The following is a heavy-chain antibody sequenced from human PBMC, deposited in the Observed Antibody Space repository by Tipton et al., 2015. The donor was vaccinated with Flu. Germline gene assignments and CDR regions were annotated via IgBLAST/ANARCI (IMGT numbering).Heavy chain of an antibody. CDR2: IYSGGST. CDR3: ARVTYYYDSSGYYYGMDV. D-gene: IGHD3-22*01. J-gene: IGHJ6*02. V-gene: IGHV3-53*01. Sequence: SLRLSCAASGFTVSSNYMSWVRQAPGKGLEWVSVIYSGGSTYYADYVKGRFTISRDNSKNTLYLQINSLRAEDTAVYYCARVTYYYDSSGYYYGMDVWGQGTTVTVSS. CDR1: GFTVSSNY.